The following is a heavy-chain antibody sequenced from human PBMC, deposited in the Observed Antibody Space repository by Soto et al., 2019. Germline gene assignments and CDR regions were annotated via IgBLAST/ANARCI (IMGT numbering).Heavy chain of an antibody. CDR3: AKRRSRPKEEYNAYYFYGLDV. D-gene: IGHD1-1*01. V-gene: IGHV5-10-1*01. Sequence: GGSLRISCQASGYRLSNYCITWGRQRPGKGLGWMGTNYPSDLYSKNNPSLQGHVTISSATSTNTAYLPWSSLKATDTAVYYCAKRRSRPKEEYNAYYFYGLDVWGQGTTVTVSS. CDR2: NYPSDLYS. J-gene: IGHJ6*02. CDR1: GYRLSNYC.